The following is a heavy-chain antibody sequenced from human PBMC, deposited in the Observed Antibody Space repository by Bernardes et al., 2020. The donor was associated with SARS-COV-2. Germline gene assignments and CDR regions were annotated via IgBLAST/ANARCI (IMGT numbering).Heavy chain of an antibody. D-gene: IGHD2-2*01. V-gene: IGHV4-34*01. CDR2: INHSGST. CDR1: DGSLSGYY. J-gene: IGHJ4*02. Sequence: SETLSLTCAVYDGSLSGYYWSWIRQPPGKGLEWIGEINHSGSTNYNPSLKSRVTISVDTSKNQFSLKLSSVTAADTAIYYCAREGCSSTSCSSVYFDYWGQGTLVAVSS. CDR3: AREGCSSTSCSSVYFDY.